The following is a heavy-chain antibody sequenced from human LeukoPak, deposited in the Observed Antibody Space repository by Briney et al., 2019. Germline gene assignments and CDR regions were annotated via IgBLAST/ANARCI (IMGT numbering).Heavy chain of an antibody. Sequence: ASVKVSCKASGYRFTMYPIMWVRQAPGQGLEWMGWINTNTGSPTYVQGFGGRYVFSLDTSVSTAYLQISNLKTEDTAVYYCARGGFSGEYLQRWGQGTLVTVSS. CDR1: GYRFTMYP. CDR3: ARGGFSGEYLQR. D-gene: IGHD3-16*01. J-gene: IGHJ1*01. V-gene: IGHV7-4-1*02. CDR2: INTNTGSP.